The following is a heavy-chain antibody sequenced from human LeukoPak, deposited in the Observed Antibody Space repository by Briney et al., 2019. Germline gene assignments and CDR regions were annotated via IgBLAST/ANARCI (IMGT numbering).Heavy chain of an antibody. Sequence: GGSLRLSCVASGFTFSSHGMHWVRQAPGKGLEWVAFIRYDGSNKYYADSVKGRFTISRDNAKNSLYLQMNSLRAEDTAVYYCARDGGYGGNSSDYYYYMDVWGKGTTVTVSS. V-gene: IGHV3-30*02. J-gene: IGHJ6*03. CDR1: GFTFSSHG. D-gene: IGHD4-23*01. CDR3: ARDGGYGGNSSDYYYYMDV. CDR2: IRYDGSNK.